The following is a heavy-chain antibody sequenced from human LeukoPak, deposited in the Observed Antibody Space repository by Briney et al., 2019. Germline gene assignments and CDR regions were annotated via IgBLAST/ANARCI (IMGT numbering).Heavy chain of an antibody. CDR2: ISSSSSTI. D-gene: IGHD1-26*01. V-gene: IGHV3-48*04. Sequence: GGSLRLSCAASGFTFSSYSMNWVRQAPGKGLEGVSYISSSSSTIYYADSVKGRFTISRDNGKNALYLQMSSLRAEDTAVYYCARDPAIVGAPDYWGQGTLVTVSS. CDR3: ARDPAIVGAPDY. CDR1: GFTFSSYS. J-gene: IGHJ4*02.